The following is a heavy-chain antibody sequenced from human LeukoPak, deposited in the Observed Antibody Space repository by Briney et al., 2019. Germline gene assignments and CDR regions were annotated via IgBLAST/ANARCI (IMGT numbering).Heavy chain of an antibody. CDR2: INHSGST. CDR1: GGSFSGYY. D-gene: IGHD3-3*01. CDR3: ARGLYYDFWSGHSTKNYYYYGMDV. V-gene: IGHV4-34*01. J-gene: IGHJ6*02. Sequence: AESLSLTCAVYGGSFSGYYLSWVRQPPGKGLEWLGEINHSGSTNYNPSLESRVTISVDRYKNQFSLKLSSVTAADTAVYYCARGLYYDFWSGHSTKNYYYYGMDVWGQGTTVTVSS.